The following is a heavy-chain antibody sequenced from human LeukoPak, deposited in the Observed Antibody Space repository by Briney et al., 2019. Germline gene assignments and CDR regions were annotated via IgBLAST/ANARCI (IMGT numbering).Heavy chain of an antibody. J-gene: IGHJ4*02. CDR1: RYTFTDYY. Sequence: ASVKVSCKASRYTFTDYYIHWVRQAPGQGLEWMGWVNPNSADTHYAQKFQGRVTMTRDTSISTAYMELSRLRSDDTAEYYCSRGRRILVGDTNAGDFFDYWGQGTLVTVSS. CDR3: SRGRRILVGDTNAGDFFDY. V-gene: IGHV1-2*02. CDR2: VNPNSADT. D-gene: IGHD1-26*01.